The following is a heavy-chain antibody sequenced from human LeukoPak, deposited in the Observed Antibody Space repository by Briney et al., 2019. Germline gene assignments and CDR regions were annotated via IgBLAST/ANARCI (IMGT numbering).Heavy chain of an antibody. V-gene: IGHV3-23*01. Sequence: GGSLRLSCAASGFTSSTYAMDWVRQAPGKGLEWVSAISPIGSRTYYADSVKGRFTISRDNSKNTLYLQMNSLRAGDTAIYYCAKASTVLKPIDSWGQGTLVTVSS. D-gene: IGHD1-14*01. CDR3: AKASTVLKPIDS. J-gene: IGHJ4*02. CDR2: ISPIGSRT. CDR1: GFTSSTYA.